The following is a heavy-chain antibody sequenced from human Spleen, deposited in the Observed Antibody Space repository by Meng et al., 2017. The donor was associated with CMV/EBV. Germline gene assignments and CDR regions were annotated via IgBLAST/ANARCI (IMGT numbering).Heavy chain of an antibody. CDR2: ISAYSGNT. CDR3: ARNLCSSTSCYGMDV. CDR1: GYTFTSYG. D-gene: IGHD2-2*01. Sequence: ASVKVSCKASGYTFTSYGINWVRQAPGQGLEWMGWISAYSGNTNYAQKLQGRVSMTTDTSTSTAYMELRSLRSDDTAVYYCARNLCSSTSCYGMDVWGQGTTVTVSS. J-gene: IGHJ6*02. V-gene: IGHV1-18*01.